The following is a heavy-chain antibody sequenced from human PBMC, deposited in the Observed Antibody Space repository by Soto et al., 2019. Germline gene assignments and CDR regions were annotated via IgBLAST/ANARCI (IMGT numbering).Heavy chain of an antibody. CDR3: ARLRYCTNGVCPPPWFDP. CDR2: INHSGST. Sequence: SETLSLTCAVYGGSFSGYYWSWIRQPPGKGLEWIGEINHSGSTNYNPSLKSRVTISVDTSKNQFSLKLSSVTAADTAVYYCARLRYCTNGVCPPPWFDPWGQGTLVTVSS. CDR1: GGSFSGYY. V-gene: IGHV4-34*01. D-gene: IGHD2-8*01. J-gene: IGHJ5*02.